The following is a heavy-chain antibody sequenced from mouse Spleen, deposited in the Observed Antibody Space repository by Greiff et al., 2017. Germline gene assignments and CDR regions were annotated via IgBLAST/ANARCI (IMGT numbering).Heavy chain of an antibody. V-gene: IGHV3-6*01. D-gene: IGHD2-14*01. CDR3: ARAGTGPFAY. CDR2: ISYDGSN. Sequence: DVHLVESGPGLVKPSQSLSLTCSVTGYSITSGYYWNWIRQFPENKLEWMGYISYDGSNNYNPSLKNRISITRDTSKNQFFLKLNSVTTEDTATYYCARAGTGPFAYWGQGTLVTVSA. CDR1: GYSITSGYY. J-gene: IGHJ3*01.